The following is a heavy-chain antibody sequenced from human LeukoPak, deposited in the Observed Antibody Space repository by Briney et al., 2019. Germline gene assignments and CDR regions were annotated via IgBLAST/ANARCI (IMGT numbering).Heavy chain of an antibody. CDR1: GYTFSSYA. Sequence: ASVKVSCRASGYTFSSYAIHWVRQAPGQRLEWMGWINAGNGNTKYSQNFQGRVTITRDTSASTAYMELSSLRSEDTAVHYCARDLYAALRYFDWLSKGRYFDYWGQGTLVTVSS. CDR2: INAGNGNT. V-gene: IGHV1-3*01. D-gene: IGHD3-9*01. J-gene: IGHJ4*02. CDR3: ARDLYAALRYFDWLSKGRYFDY.